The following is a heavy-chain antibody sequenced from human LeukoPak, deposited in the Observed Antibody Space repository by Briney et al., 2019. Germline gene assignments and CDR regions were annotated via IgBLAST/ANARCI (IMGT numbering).Heavy chain of an antibody. J-gene: IGHJ6*02. CDR1: GYTFTSYG. CDR3: ARVGPLLLWFGELIYYYGMDV. D-gene: IGHD3-10*01. Sequence: EASVKVSCKASGYTFTSYGISWVRQAPGQGLEWMGLISAYNGNTNYAQKLQGRVTMTTDTSTSTAYMELRSLRSDDTAVYYCARVGPLLLWFGELIYYYGMDVWGQGTTVTVSS. V-gene: IGHV1-18*01. CDR2: ISAYNGNT.